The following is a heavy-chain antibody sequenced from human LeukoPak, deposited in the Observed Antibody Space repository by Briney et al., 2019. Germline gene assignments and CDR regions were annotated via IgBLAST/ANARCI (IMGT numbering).Heavy chain of an antibody. CDR2: IKQDGSQK. D-gene: IGHD1-26*01. J-gene: IGHJ4*02. CDR3: ARNSGSNPFDY. CDR1: GFTFSSYW. V-gene: IGHV3-7*01. Sequence: GGSLRLSCAASGFTFSSYWLSWVRQAPGKGLEWVASIKQDGSQKYYVDSVRGRFTISRDNAKNSVYLQTNSLRVEDTAVYYCARNSGSNPFDYWGQGTLVTVSS.